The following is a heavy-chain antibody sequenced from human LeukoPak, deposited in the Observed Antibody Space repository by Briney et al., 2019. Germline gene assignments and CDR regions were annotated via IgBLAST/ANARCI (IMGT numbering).Heavy chain of an antibody. CDR1: GFTFSNYW. D-gene: IGHD1-1*01. CDR2: INSDGSST. Sequence: GGSLRLSCAVSGFTFSNYWMYWVRQAPGKRLVWVARINSDGSSTTYADSVEGRFTISRDDTKSMLHLQMHSLRVDDSAVYFCTRTTTTADWYFDLWGRDTLVTVSS. J-gene: IGHJ2*01. V-gene: IGHV3-74*01. CDR3: TRTTTTADWYFDL.